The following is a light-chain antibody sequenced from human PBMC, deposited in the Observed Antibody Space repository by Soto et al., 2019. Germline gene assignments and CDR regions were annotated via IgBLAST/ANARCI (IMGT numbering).Light chain of an antibody. J-gene: IGKJ1*01. CDR3: QQYNSYSPT. V-gene: IGKV1-5*01. CDR1: QSISSW. CDR2: DAS. Sequence: DIQMTQSPSTLSASVGDRVTITCRASQSISSWLAWYQQKKGKAPKLLIYDASTLESGVPSRFSGSGSGTEFTLTISSLQPDDFATYYCQQYNSYSPTFGQGTKV.